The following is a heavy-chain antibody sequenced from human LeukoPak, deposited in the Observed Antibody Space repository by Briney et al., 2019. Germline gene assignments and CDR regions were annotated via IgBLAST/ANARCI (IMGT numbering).Heavy chain of an antibody. Sequence: PGGSLRLSCAASGFTFSNYAMSWVRQAPGKGLEWVSAISGSGGSTYYADSVKGRFTISRDNSKNTLYLQMNSLRAEDTAVYYCAKDLVSGIAAAAYYFDYWGQGTLVTVSS. D-gene: IGHD6-13*01. CDR2: ISGSGGST. CDR1: GFTFSNYA. CDR3: AKDLVSGIAAAAYYFDY. V-gene: IGHV3-23*01. J-gene: IGHJ4*02.